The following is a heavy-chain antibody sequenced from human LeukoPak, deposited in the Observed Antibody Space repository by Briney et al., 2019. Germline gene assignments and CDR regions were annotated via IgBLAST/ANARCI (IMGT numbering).Heavy chain of an antibody. Sequence: ASVTETCQASCYTDTSYVLNWVRQAPGQGLEWMGWSSGYNGNTSYAQKVQCRVTMTTDTSARTAYMELRSLRSDDTAVYYCGRCGSYYDVETLYYPFDSWAEKTRVTVSS. D-gene: IGHD3-9*01. CDR3: GRCGSYYDVETLYYPFDS. J-gene: IGHJ4*02. V-gene: IGHV1-18*01. CDR2: SSGYNGNT. CDR1: CYTDTSYV.